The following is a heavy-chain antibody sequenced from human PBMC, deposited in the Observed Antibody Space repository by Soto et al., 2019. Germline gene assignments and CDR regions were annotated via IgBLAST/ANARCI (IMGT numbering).Heavy chain of an antibody. CDR2: IYYSGST. CDR1: GGSISSGGYY. Sequence: SETLSFTCTVSGGSISSGGYYWSWIRQHPGKGLEWIGYIYYSGSTYYNPSLKSRVTISVDTSKNQFSLKLSSVTAADTAVYYCARVSWAGGDYYFDYWGQGTLVTVSS. J-gene: IGHJ4*02. CDR3: ARVSWAGGDYYFDY. D-gene: IGHD2-21*02. V-gene: IGHV4-31*03.